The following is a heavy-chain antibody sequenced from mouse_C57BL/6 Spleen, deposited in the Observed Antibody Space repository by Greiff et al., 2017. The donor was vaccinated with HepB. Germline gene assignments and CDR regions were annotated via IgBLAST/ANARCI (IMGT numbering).Heavy chain of an antibody. CDR1: GYTFTSYW. J-gene: IGHJ2*01. CDR3: ARGGYYGSSYFDY. Sequence: VKLQQPGAELVRPGTSVKLSCKASGYTFTSYWMHWVKQRPGQGLEWIGVIDPSDSYTNYNQKFKGKATLTVDTSSSTAYMQLSSLTSEDSAVYYCARGGYYGSSYFDYWGQGTTLTVSS. D-gene: IGHD1-1*01. CDR2: IDPSDSYT. V-gene: IGHV1-59*01.